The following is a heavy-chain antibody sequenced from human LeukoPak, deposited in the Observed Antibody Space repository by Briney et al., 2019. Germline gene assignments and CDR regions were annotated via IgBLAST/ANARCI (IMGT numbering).Heavy chain of an antibody. Sequence: GGSLRLSCAASGFTFSSYAMSWVRQAPGKGLEWVSVIYSGGSTYYADSVKGRFTISRDNSKNTLYLQMNSLRAEDTAVYYCASRSCSGGSCYPSYYYYGMDVWGQGTTVTVSS. CDR3: ASRSCSGGSCYPSYYYYGMDV. D-gene: IGHD2-15*01. V-gene: IGHV3-53*01. J-gene: IGHJ6*02. CDR1: GFTFSSYA. CDR2: IYSGGST.